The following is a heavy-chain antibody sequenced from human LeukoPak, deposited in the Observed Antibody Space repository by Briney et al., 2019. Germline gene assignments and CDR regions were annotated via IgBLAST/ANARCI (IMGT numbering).Heavy chain of an antibody. J-gene: IGHJ6*02. CDR3: ARGAFGFDYYYGMDV. V-gene: IGHV1-46*01. CDR1: GYTLTGYY. D-gene: IGHD3-16*01. Sequence: GASVKVSCKASGYTLTGYYVHWVRQAPGQGLEWMGIINPSGGSTSYAQKFQGRVTMTRDTSTSTVYMELSSLRSEDTAVYYCARGAFGFDYYYGMDVWGQGTTVTVSS. CDR2: INPSGGST.